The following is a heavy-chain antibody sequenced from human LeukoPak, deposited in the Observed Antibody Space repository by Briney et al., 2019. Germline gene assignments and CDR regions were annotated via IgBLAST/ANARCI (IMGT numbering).Heavy chain of an antibody. CDR2: IYHSGST. Sequence: SQTLSLTCTVSGGSISSGGYYWSWIRQPPGKGLEWIGYIYHSGSTYYNPSLKSRVTISVDRSKNQFSLKLSSVTAADTAVYYCARERGFYCSSTSCYSWFDPWGQGTLVTVSS. D-gene: IGHD2-2*01. J-gene: IGHJ5*02. CDR1: GGSISSGGYY. CDR3: ARERGFYCSSTSCYSWFDP. V-gene: IGHV4-30-2*01.